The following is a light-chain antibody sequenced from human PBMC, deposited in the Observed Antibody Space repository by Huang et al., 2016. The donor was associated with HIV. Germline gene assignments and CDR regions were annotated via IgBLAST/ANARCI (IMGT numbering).Light chain of an antibody. CDR1: QRVSNN. CDR2: VAS. Sequence: EIVMTQSPGTLSVSPGERATLSCRASQRVSNNLAWDQKKPGQAPRLLIYVASTSATGIPARFSGSGSGTEFTLTISSLQSEDFAVYHCQQYNNWPWTFGQGTKVEIK. V-gene: IGKV3D-15*01. CDR3: QQYNNWPWT. J-gene: IGKJ1*01.